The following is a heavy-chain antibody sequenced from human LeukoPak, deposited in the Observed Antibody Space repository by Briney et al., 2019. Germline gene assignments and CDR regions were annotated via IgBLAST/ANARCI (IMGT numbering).Heavy chain of an antibody. CDR1: GGSISSSSYY. D-gene: IGHD3-3*01. V-gene: IGHV4-39*01. CDR3: ARYYDFWSGYCSDAFDI. Sequence: PSETLSLTCTVSGGSISSSSYYWGWIRQPPGKGLEWIGSIYYSGSTYYNPSLKSRVTISVDTSKNQFSLKLSSVTAADTAVYYCARYYDFWSGYCSDAFDIWGQGTMVTVSS. CDR2: IYYSGST. J-gene: IGHJ3*02.